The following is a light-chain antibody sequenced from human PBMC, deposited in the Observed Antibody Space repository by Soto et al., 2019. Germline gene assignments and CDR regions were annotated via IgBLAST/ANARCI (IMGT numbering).Light chain of an antibody. CDR2: DAS. J-gene: IGKJ5*01. Sequence: DIQMTQSPSSLSASVGDRVTITCQASQDITSYLNWYQHKPGKAPKLLIYDASILEAGVPSRFSGSGSGTHFTLTILSLQPDEIGTYYCQQYETFPITFGHGTRVDIK. V-gene: IGKV1-33*01. CDR3: QQYETFPIT. CDR1: QDITSY.